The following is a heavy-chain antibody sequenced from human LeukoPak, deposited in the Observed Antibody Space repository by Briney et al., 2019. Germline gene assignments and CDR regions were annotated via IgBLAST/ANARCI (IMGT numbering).Heavy chain of an antibody. J-gene: IGHJ4*02. CDR1: GFTFDDYV. CDR3: AKDNDGYNGGFDH. D-gene: IGHD5-24*01. CDR2: ISWNSGSI. Sequence: PGRSLRLSCAASGFTFDDYVMHWVRQAPGKGLEWVSGISWNSGSIGYADSVKGRFTISRDNAKNSLYLQMNSLRVEDTALYYCAKDNDGYNGGFDHWGQGTLVTVSS. V-gene: IGHV3-9*01.